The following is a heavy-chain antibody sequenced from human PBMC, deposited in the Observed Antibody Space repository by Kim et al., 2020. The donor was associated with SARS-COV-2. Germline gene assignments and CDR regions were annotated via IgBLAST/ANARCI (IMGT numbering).Heavy chain of an antibody. CDR1: GFTFSSYG. CDR2: IWYDGSNK. D-gene: IGHD3-10*01. J-gene: IGHJ4*02. Sequence: GGSLRLSCAASGFTFSSYGMHWVRQAPGKGLEWVAVIWYDGSNKYYADSVKGRFTISRDNSKNTLYLQMNSLRAEDTAVYYCAKEGQGRDYGSGSLDYWGQGTLVTVSS. V-gene: IGHV3-33*06. CDR3: AKEGQGRDYGSGSLDY.